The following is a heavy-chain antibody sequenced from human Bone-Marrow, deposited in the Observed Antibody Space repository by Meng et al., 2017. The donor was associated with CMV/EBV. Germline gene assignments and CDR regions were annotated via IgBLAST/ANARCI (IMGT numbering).Heavy chain of an antibody. CDR2: IYYSGST. CDR3: ARVYVGDYDFWSGYWDYYFDY. V-gene: IGHV4-59*01. D-gene: IGHD3-3*01. Sequence: GSLRLSCTVSGGSISSYYWSWIRQPPGKGLEWIGYIYYSGSTNYNPSLKSRVTISVDTSKNQFSLKLSSVTAADTAVYYCARVYVGDYDFWSGYWDYYFDYWVQGTLVTVSS. J-gene: IGHJ4*02. CDR1: GGSISSYY.